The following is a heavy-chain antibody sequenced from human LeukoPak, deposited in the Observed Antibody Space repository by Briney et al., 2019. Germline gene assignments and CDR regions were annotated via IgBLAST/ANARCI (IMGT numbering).Heavy chain of an antibody. J-gene: IGHJ4*02. CDR2: IYTVGNT. CDR1: GFTVSSTY. Sequence: SGGSLRLSCAASGFTVSSTYMSWVRQAPGKGLEWVSLIYTVGNTYYADSVKGRFTLSRDNSKNTVYLQMNSLRVEDTAMYYCATISDLLFYFDSWGQGTLVTVSS. CDR3: ATISDLLFYFDS. V-gene: IGHV3-66*01.